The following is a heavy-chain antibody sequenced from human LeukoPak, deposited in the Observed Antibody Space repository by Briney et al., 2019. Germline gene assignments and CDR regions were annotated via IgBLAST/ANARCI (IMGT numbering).Heavy chain of an antibody. V-gene: IGHV3-33*01. J-gene: IGHJ4*02. CDR2: IWFDGSSK. CDR3: ARDGEVADSSSPAGGGPFDY. CDR1: GVTFGSYG. Sequence: GRSLRLSCAASGVTFGSYGMHWVRQAPGKGLEWVAIIWFDGSSKYYANSAKGRFTISRDNSKNTLYLQMNSLRAEDTAVYYCARDGEVADSSSPAGGGPFDYWGQGTLVTVSS. D-gene: IGHD6-6*01.